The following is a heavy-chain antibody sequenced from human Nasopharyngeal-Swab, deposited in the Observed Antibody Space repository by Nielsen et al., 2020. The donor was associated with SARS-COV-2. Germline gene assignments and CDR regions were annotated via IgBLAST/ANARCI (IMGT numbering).Heavy chain of an antibody. Sequence: SETLSLTCAVYGGSFSGYYWSWIRQPPGKGLEWIGEINHSGSTYYNPSLKSRVTISVDTSKNQFSLKLSSVTAADTAVYYCARHGGWFGELADHYYGMDVWGQGTTVTVSS. CDR1: GGSFSGYY. D-gene: IGHD3-10*01. J-gene: IGHJ6*02. CDR2: INHSGST. CDR3: ARHGGWFGELADHYYGMDV. V-gene: IGHV4-34*01.